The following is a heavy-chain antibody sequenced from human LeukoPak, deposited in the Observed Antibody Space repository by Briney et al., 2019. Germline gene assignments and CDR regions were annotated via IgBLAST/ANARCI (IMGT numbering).Heavy chain of an antibody. CDR2: ISGSDGGT. Sequence: GGSLRLSCAASGFPFTTYAMSWVRQAPGKGLEWVSAISGSDGGTHYADSVKGRFTTSRDNSKNTLYLQMSSLRADDTAVYYCAKDVRPGGGGMDVWGQGTTVTVSS. D-gene: IGHD3-10*02. J-gene: IGHJ6*02. V-gene: IGHV3-23*01. CDR1: GFPFTTYA. CDR3: AKDVRPGGGGMDV.